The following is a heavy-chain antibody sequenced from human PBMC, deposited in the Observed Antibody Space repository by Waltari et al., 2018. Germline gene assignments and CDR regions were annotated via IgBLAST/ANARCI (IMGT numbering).Heavy chain of an antibody. CDR2: ISYDGSNK. D-gene: IGHD5-12*01. CDR1: GFTFSSYG. J-gene: IGHJ4*02. CDR3: AKDSVRDGYKTSYFDY. Sequence: QVQLVESGGGVVQPGRSLRLSCAASGFTFSSYGMPWAGQGPGKGLEWVAVISYDGSNKYYADSVKGRFTISRDNSKNTLYLQMNSLRAEDTAVYYCAKDSVRDGYKTSYFDYWGQGTLVTVSS. V-gene: IGHV3-30*18.